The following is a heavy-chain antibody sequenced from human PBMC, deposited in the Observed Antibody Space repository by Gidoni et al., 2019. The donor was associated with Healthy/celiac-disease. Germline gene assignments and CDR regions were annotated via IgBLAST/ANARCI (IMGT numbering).Heavy chain of an antibody. Sequence: QVQLQQWGAGLLKPSETLSLTCAVYGGSFSGYYWSWIRQPPGKGLEWIGEINHSGSTNYNPSLKSRVTISVDTSKNQFSLKLSSVTAADTAVYYCARMVAGKKYFQHWGQGTLVTVSS. D-gene: IGHD6-19*01. CDR2: INHSGST. J-gene: IGHJ1*01. V-gene: IGHV4-34*01. CDR1: GGSFSGYY. CDR3: ARMVAGKKYFQH.